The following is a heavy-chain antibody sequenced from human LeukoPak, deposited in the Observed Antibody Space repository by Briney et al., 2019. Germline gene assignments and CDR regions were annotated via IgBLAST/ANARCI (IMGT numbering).Heavy chain of an antibody. Sequence: GGSLRLSCAASGFTFSSHAMHWVRQAPGKGLEWVAVIWYDGSNKYYADSVKGRFTISRDNSKSTLYLQMNSLRAEDTAVYYCAKNSDYGDLYYFDCWGQGTLVTVSS. CDR2: IWYDGSNK. V-gene: IGHV3-33*06. CDR3: AKNSDYGDLYYFDC. D-gene: IGHD4/OR15-4a*01. CDR1: GFTFSSHA. J-gene: IGHJ4*02.